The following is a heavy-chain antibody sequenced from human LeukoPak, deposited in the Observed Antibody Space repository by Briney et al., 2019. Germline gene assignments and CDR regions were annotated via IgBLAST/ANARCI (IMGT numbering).Heavy chain of an antibody. CDR1: GFTFSSYA. D-gene: IGHD1-1*01. J-gene: IGHJ4*02. CDR3: ARVTSDNYSMGFDY. Sequence: PGRSLRLSCAASGFTFSSYAMSWVRQAPGKGLEWVSAISGSGGSTYYADSVKGRFTISRDNSKNTLYLQMNSLRAEDTAVYYCARVTSDNYSMGFDYWGQGTLVTVSS. CDR2: ISGSGGST. V-gene: IGHV3-23*01.